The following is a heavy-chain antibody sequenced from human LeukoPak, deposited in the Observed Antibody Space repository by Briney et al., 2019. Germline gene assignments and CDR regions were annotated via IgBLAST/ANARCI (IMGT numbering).Heavy chain of an antibody. Sequence: ASVKVPCKASGGTFSSYAISWVRQAPGQGLEWMGGIIPIFGTANYAQKFQGRVTITADESTSTAYMELSSLRSEDTAVYYCAANGDYSFDYWGQGTLVTVSS. CDR1: GGTFSSYA. CDR2: IIPIFGTA. J-gene: IGHJ4*02. V-gene: IGHV1-69*13. D-gene: IGHD4-17*01. CDR3: AANGDYSFDY.